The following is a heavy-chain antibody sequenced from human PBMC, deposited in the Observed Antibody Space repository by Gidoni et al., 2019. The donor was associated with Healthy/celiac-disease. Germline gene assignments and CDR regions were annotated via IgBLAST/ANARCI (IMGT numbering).Heavy chain of an antibody. J-gene: IGHJ5*02. CDR3: ARPQPVNCSSTRCYENWFDP. CDR1: GGSFSGYY. CDR2: INHSGST. Sequence: QVQLQQWGAGLLKPSETLSLTCAVYGGSFSGYYWSWIRQPPGKGLEWIGEINHSGSTSYNPSLKSRVTISVDTSKSQFSLKMSSVTAADTAVYYCARPQPVNCSSTRCYENWFDPWGQGTLVTVSS. D-gene: IGHD2-2*01. V-gene: IGHV4-34*01.